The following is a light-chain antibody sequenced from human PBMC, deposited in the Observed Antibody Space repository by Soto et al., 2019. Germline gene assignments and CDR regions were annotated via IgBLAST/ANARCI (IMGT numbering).Light chain of an antibody. CDR3: QQSYSSFLS. CDR2: AAS. Sequence: DIQMPQSPPSLSASLGDRVTITCRASQAISNYLNWYQQKPGKAPNLLIYAASSFQSGVPSRFSGSGSGTDFTLTISSLQPEDFATYYCQQSYSSFLSFGQGTRLEIK. V-gene: IGKV1-39*01. J-gene: IGKJ5*01. CDR1: QAISNY.